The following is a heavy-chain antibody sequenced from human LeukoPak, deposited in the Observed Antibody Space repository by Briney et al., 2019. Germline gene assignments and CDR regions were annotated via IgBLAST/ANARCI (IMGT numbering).Heavy chain of an antibody. V-gene: IGHV3-7*01. CDR2: IKQEGNEK. Sequence: AGGSLRLSCAASGFTISSSWMSWVRQAPGKGLEWVANIKQEGNEKYYVDSVKGRFTISRDNAKNSLYLQMNGLRAEDTAVYYCAATPHWGQGTLVTVSS. CDR3: AATPH. J-gene: IGHJ4*02. CDR1: GFTISSSW.